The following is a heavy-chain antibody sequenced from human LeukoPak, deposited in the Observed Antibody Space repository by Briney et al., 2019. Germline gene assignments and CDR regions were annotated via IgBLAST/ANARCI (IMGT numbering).Heavy chain of an antibody. CDR2: IYSGDST. CDR1: GFTVSSNY. J-gene: IGHJ4*02. Sequence: GGSLRLSCVASGFTVSSNYMSWVRQAPGKGLEWVSVIYSGDSTYYADSVKGRFTISRDNSKNTLYLQMNSLRAEDTAVYYCAKDTYYYDSSGYYYRYFDYWGQGTLVTVSS. CDR3: AKDTYYYDSSGYYYRYFDY. D-gene: IGHD3-22*01. V-gene: IGHV3-53*01.